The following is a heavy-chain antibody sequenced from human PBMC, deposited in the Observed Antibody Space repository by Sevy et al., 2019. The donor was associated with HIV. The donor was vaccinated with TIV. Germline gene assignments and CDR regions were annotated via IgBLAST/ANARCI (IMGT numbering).Heavy chain of an antibody. CDR1: GFTFISYG. J-gene: IGHJ4*02. D-gene: IGHD1-1*01. CDR3: AKAVAWNPYDFDY. Sequence: GGSLRLSCAASGFTFISYGMGWVRQAPGKGLEWVSGISGSGGSTFYADSVKGRFTISRDNSKNTVYLQMNTLRAEDTAIYYCAKAVAWNPYDFDYWGQGTLVTVSS. CDR2: ISGSGGST. V-gene: IGHV3-23*01.